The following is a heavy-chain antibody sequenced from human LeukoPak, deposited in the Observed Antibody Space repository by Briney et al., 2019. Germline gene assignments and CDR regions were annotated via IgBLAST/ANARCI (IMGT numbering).Heavy chain of an antibody. Sequence: GGSLRLSCAASGFTFSSYAMSWVRQAPGKGLEWVSAISGSGGNTYYADSVKGRFTISRDNSKNTLYLQMNSLRAEDTAVYYCAKALKSPGFVVVPAANYYYMDVWGKGTTVTVSS. CDR1: GFTFSSYA. D-gene: IGHD2-2*01. CDR3: AKALKSPGFVVVPAANYYYMDV. J-gene: IGHJ6*03. CDR2: ISGSGGNT. V-gene: IGHV3-23*01.